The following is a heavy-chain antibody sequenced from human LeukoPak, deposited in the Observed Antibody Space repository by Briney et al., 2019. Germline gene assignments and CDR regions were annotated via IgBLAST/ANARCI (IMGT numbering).Heavy chain of an antibody. D-gene: IGHD1-14*01. Sequence: GGSLRLSCAGSGFTFNNYAIHWVRQAPGKGLQWVAVISYDGYHKNYADSLKGRFTISRDNSRNTVDIQINSLRPEDTAVYYCSRGPKPPPGNQLDFWGQGSLVTVSS. J-gene: IGHJ4*02. CDR2: ISYDGYHK. CDR1: GFTFNNYA. CDR3: SRGPKPPPGNQLDF. V-gene: IGHV3-30*01.